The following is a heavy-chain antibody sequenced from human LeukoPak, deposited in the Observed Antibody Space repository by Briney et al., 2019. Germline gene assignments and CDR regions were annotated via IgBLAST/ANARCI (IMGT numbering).Heavy chain of an antibody. Sequence: ASVKVSCKASGYTFTSYDINWVRQATGQGLEWMGWMNPNSGNTGYAQKFQGRVTMTRNTSISTAYMELSSLRSEDTAVYYCARVPDGRYFDWLSDYYYGMDVWGQGTTVTVSS. V-gene: IGHV1-8*01. CDR3: ARVPDGRYFDWLSDYYYGMDV. CDR2: MNPNSGNT. CDR1: GYTFTSYD. J-gene: IGHJ6*02. D-gene: IGHD3-9*01.